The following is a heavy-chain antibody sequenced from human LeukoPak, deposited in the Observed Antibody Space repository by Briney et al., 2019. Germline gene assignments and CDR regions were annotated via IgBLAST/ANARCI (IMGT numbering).Heavy chain of an antibody. J-gene: IGHJ4*02. D-gene: IGHD3-22*01. Sequence: GGSLRLSCAASGFTFSSYGMHWVRQAPGKGLEWVAVISYDGSNKYYADSVKGRFTISRDNSKNTLYLQMDSLRAEDTAVYYCAKKGSGSFDYWGQGTLVTVSS. CDR1: GFTFSSYG. CDR2: ISYDGSNK. CDR3: AKKGSGSFDY. V-gene: IGHV3-30*18.